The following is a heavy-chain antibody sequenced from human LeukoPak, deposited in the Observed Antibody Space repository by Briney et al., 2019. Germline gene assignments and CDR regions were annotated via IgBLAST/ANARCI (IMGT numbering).Heavy chain of an antibody. D-gene: IGHD3-22*01. CDR3: ARTIYYYESTSYFSDAFDV. V-gene: IGHV3-7*01. CDR1: GFTFSGYW. Sequence: GGSLRLSCAASGFTFSGYWMNWVRQAPGKGLEWVANINHDGSEKYYVDSVKGRFTISRDDAKNSLYLEMDSLRAEDTAVYYCARTIYYYESTSYFSDAFDVWGQGTMVTVSS. CDR2: INHDGSEK. J-gene: IGHJ3*01.